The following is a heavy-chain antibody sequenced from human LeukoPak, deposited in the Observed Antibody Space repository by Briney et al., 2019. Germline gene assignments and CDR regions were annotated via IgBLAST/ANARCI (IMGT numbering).Heavy chain of an antibody. J-gene: IGHJ3*02. Sequence: LSLTCTVSGGSISSGSYYWSWIRQPAGKGLEWIGRIYTSGSTNYNTSLKSRVTISVDTSKNQFSLKLSSVTAADTAVYYCARERSSGWYFAFDIWGQGTMVTVSS. CDR2: IYTSGST. CDR3: ARERSSGWYFAFDI. D-gene: IGHD6-19*01. V-gene: IGHV4-61*02. CDR1: GGSISSGSYY.